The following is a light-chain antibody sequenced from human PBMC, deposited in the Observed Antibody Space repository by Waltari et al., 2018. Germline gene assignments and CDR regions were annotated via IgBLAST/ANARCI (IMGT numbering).Light chain of an antibody. Sequence: EIVMTQSPATMSVSPGERATLSCRASQSVTSKLAWFQQKTGQAPMLLIYGASTRATGIPARFSGSGSGTDFTLIISSLQSEDFADYYCQQLNNWPFTFGPGTKVDIK. V-gene: IGKV3-15*01. CDR3: QQLNNWPFT. CDR1: QSVTSK. J-gene: IGKJ3*01. CDR2: GAS.